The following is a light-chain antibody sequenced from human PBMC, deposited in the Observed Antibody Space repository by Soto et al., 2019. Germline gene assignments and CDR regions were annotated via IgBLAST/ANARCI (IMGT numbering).Light chain of an antibody. CDR2: DTS. V-gene: IGKV3-11*01. Sequence: EIGLTESTATLSLSPGERACLSCRASQSVSSYFAWYQQKPGQPPRLLIYDTSNRATGIPARFSGSGSGTEFTLTISCLEPEEFAVYYCQQRSNWTLTFGQGTKVDIK. J-gene: IGKJ1*01. CDR1: QSVSSY. CDR3: QQRSNWTLT.